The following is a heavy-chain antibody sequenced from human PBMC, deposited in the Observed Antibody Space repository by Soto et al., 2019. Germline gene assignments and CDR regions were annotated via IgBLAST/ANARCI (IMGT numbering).Heavy chain of an antibody. CDR1: GDTFSSYA. Sequence: GASVKVSCKASGDTFSSYAISWVRQAPGQGLEWMGGIIPIFGTANYAQKFQGRVTITADESTSTAYMELSSLRSEDTAVYYCARGRHEWELLRGYYYYGMDVWGQGTTVTVSS. J-gene: IGHJ6*02. D-gene: IGHD1-26*01. CDR2: IIPIFGTA. CDR3: ARGRHEWELLRGYYYYGMDV. V-gene: IGHV1-69*13.